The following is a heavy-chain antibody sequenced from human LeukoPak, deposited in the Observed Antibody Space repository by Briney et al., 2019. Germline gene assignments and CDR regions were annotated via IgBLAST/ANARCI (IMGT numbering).Heavy chain of an antibody. V-gene: IGHV4-4*07. Sequence: PSETLSLTCTVSGGSISSYYWSWIRQPAGKGLEWIGRIYTSGSTNYNPSLKRRVTMSVATSKNQFSLMLSSVTAADTAVYYCARDVSRYCSSTSCYTGDYWGQGTLVTVSS. J-gene: IGHJ4*02. CDR2: IYTSGST. D-gene: IGHD2-2*02. CDR3: ARDVSRYCSSTSCYTGDY. CDR1: GGSISSYY.